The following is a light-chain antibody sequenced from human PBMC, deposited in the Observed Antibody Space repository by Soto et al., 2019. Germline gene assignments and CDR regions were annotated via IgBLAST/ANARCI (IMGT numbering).Light chain of an antibody. CDR3: QQYGSSPWT. CDR2: GAS. CDR1: QSVSDNY. V-gene: IGKV3-20*01. Sequence: EIVLTQSPGTLSLSSGERATLSCRASQSVSDNYLAWYQQKPGQAPRLLIDGASSSAAGIPGRFSGSGSGPDFTLTISRLGPEDVAVYFCQQYGSSPWTFGQGTKVEIK. J-gene: IGKJ1*01.